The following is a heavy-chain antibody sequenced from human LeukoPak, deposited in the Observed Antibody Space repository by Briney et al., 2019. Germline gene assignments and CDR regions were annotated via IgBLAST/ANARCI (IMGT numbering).Heavy chain of an antibody. D-gene: IGHD2-15*01. V-gene: IGHV3-7*01. Sequence: GGSLRLSCVASGFTIDSFYMIWVRQAPGKGLEWVANIDEAGKDRYYADSVKGRFTISRDNTKNSVFLDMTSLRVEDTATYFCARASPGVVFNYFDYWGQGALVPVSS. CDR2: IDEAGKDR. CDR1: GFTIDSFY. J-gene: IGHJ4*01. CDR3: ARASPGVVFNYFDY.